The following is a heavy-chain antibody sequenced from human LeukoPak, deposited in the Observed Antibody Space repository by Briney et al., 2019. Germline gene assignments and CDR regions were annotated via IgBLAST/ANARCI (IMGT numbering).Heavy chain of an antibody. CDR3: ARARRPYDFWSGYSPGYYMDV. CDR2: IYHSGST. V-gene: IGHV4-30-2*01. D-gene: IGHD3-3*01. CDR1: GGSISSGGYY. Sequence: SETLSLTCTVSGGSISSGGYYWSWIRQPPGKGLEWIGYIYHSGSTYYNPSLKSRVTISVDRSKNQFSLKLSSVTAADTAVYYCARARRPYDFWSGYSPGYYMDVWGKGTTVTVSS. J-gene: IGHJ6*03.